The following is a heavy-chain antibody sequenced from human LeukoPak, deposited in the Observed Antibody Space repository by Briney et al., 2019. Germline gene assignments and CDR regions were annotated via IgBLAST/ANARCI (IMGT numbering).Heavy chain of an antibody. CDR2: INHSGST. Sequence: SETLSLTCAVYGGSFSGYYWSWIRQPPGKGLEWIGEINHSGSTNYNPSLKSRVTISVDTSKNQFSLKLSSVTAADTAVYYCARGYYDSSGYLDYWGQGTLVTVSS. CDR3: ARGYYDSSGYLDY. D-gene: IGHD3-22*01. V-gene: IGHV4-34*01. J-gene: IGHJ4*02. CDR1: GGSFSGYY.